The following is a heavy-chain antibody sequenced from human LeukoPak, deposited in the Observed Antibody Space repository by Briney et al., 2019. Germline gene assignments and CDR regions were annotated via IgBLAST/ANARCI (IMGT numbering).Heavy chain of an antibody. D-gene: IGHD2-15*01. Sequence: GGSLRLSCAASGFTFSYYWMSWVRQAPGKGLEWVANIKQDGGEKYYVDSVKGRFTISRDNAKNSLYLQMNSLRAEDTAVYYCARASSPREVVVTPTTVDYWGQGTLVTVSS. CDR2: IKQDGGEK. J-gene: IGHJ4*02. V-gene: IGHV3-7*01. CDR3: ARASSPREVVVTPTTVDY. CDR1: GFTFSYYW.